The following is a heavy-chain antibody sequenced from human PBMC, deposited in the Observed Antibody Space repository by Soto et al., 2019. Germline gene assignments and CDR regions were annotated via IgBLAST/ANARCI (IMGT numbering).Heavy chain of an antibody. CDR1: GFTFSSYA. CDR2: ISYDGSNK. D-gene: IGHD3-3*01. CDR3: AGVHSYDFWSGYYGPVDY. Sequence: GGSLRLSCAASGFTFSSYAMHWVRQAPGKGLEWVAVISYDGSNKYYADSVKGRFTISRDNSKNTLYLQMNSLRAEDTAVYYCAGVHSYDFWSGYYGPVDYWGQGTLVTVSS. V-gene: IGHV3-30-3*01. J-gene: IGHJ4*02.